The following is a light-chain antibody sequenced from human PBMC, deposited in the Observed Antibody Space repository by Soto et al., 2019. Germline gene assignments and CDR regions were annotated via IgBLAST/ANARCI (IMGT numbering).Light chain of an antibody. V-gene: IGKV3-15*01. CDR3: QQYHKWPPA. CDR2: GAT. Sequence: TQSPATLAVSPGQRATLSCRASHSIEGDLAWYQQPPDQPPRLLIFGATTRATDVPAGLSGSGSGTDFTLPFSSLQSEDLAVYYCQQYHKWPPAFGGGTKVEL. CDR1: HSIEGD. J-gene: IGKJ4*01.